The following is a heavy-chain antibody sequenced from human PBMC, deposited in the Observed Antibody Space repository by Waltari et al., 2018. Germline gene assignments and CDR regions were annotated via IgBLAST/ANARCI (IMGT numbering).Heavy chain of an antibody. D-gene: IGHD6-13*01. CDR3: AKGQSSWHQN. CDR2: IGYDGSNK. CDR1: GFTFSSYG. V-gene: IGHV3-30*18. J-gene: IGHJ4*02. Sequence: QVQLVESGGGVVQPGRSLRLSCAASGFTFSSYGMHWVRQAPGKGLEWVAVIGYDGSNKYYADSVKGRFTISRDNSKNTLYLQMNSLRAEDTAVYYCAKGQSSWHQNWGQGTLVTVSS.